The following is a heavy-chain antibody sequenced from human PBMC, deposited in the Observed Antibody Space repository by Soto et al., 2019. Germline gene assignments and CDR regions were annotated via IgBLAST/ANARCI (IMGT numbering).Heavy chain of an antibody. CDR3: ARVTMARGRNSYYFDY. V-gene: IGHV4-34*01. D-gene: IGHD3-10*01. Sequence: SETLSLTCAVYGGFLSESYWTWIRQPPGKGLEWIGEINHVGGTNYNPSLKSRVTMSVDTSQNQFSLRLISVTAADTAVYYCARVTMARGRNSYYFDYWGLGTLVTVSS. CDR2: INHVGGT. J-gene: IGHJ4*02. CDR1: GGFLSESY.